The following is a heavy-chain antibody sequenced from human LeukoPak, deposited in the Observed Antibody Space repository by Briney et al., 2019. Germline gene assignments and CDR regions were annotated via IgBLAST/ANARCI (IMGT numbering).Heavy chain of an antibody. J-gene: IGHJ4*02. D-gene: IGHD2-15*01. V-gene: IGHV4-34*01. CDR2: ISHSGST. CDR1: GGSFSGYY. Sequence: SETLSLTCAVYGGSFSGYYWSWIRQPPGKGLEWIGEISHSGSTNYNPSLKSRVTISVDTSKNQFSLKLSSVTAADTAVYYCARRGVALGYWGQGTLVTVSS. CDR3: ARRGVALGY.